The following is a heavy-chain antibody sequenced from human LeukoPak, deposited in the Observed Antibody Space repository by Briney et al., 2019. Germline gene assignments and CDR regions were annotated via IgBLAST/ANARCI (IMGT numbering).Heavy chain of an antibody. CDR1: GGSISGYY. V-gene: IGHV4-59*08. CDR3: ARHYYDRSDSYSFDY. CDR2: IFSSGST. Sequence: PSETLSLTCTVSGGSISGYYWSWIRQPPGKGLEWIGYIFSSGSTNYNPSLQSRVTISEDTSVNQFSLKLSSVTAADTAVYYCARHYYDRSDSYSFDYWGQGTLVTVSS. D-gene: IGHD3-22*01. J-gene: IGHJ4*02.